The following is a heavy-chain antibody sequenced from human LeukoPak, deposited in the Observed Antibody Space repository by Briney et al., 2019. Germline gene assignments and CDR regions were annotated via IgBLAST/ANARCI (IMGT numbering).Heavy chain of an antibody. CDR1: GGSISSGSYY. CDR2: IYTSGST. Sequence: SQTLSLTCTVSGGSISSGSYYWSWIRQPAGKGLEWIGRIYTSGSTNYNPSLKSRVTISVDTSKNQFSLKLSSVTAADAAVYYCARLFSGSYFRRYYFDYWGQGTLVTVSS. D-gene: IGHD1-26*01. V-gene: IGHV4-61*02. CDR3: ARLFSGSYFRRYYFDY. J-gene: IGHJ4*02.